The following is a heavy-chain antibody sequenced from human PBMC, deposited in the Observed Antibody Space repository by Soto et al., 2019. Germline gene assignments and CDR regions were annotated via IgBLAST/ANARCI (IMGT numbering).Heavy chain of an antibody. Sequence: SETLSLTCTVSGGSISSGDYHWSWIRQPPGKGLEWIGYIYYSGSTYYNPSLKSRVTISVDTSKNQFSLKLSSVTAADTAVYYCAREVVAAPNWFDPWGQGTLVTVSS. CDR3: AREVVAAPNWFDP. CDR2: IYYSGST. V-gene: IGHV4-30-4*01. CDR1: GGSISSGDYH. D-gene: IGHD2-2*01. J-gene: IGHJ5*02.